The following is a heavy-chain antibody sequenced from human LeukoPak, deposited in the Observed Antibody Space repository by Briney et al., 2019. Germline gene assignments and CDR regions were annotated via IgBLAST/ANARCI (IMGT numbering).Heavy chain of an antibody. Sequence: PGGSLRLSCAASGFTFSSYAMSWVRQAPGKGLEWVSAISGSGGSTYYADSVKGRFTISRDNSKNTLYLQMNSLRAEDTAVYYCARVSRGFPSAAIFFWGQGALVTVSS. V-gene: IGHV3-23*01. CDR3: ARVSRGFPSAAIFF. CDR2: ISGSGGST. CDR1: GFTFSSYA. J-gene: IGHJ4*02. D-gene: IGHD2-2*01.